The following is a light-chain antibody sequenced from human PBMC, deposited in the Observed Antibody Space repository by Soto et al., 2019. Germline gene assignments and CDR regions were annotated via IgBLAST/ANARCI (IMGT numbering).Light chain of an antibody. CDR1: QSVSSSY. V-gene: IGKV3-20*01. CDR3: QQYGSSPRT. J-gene: IGKJ1*01. Sequence: EIVLTQSPGTLSLSPGERATLSCRASQSVSSSYLAWYQQKPGQAPRLLIYGASSRATGIPDRFSGSGSGTDFTLTISRLETAEFAGYYCQQYGSSPRTFGQGTKVEIK. CDR2: GAS.